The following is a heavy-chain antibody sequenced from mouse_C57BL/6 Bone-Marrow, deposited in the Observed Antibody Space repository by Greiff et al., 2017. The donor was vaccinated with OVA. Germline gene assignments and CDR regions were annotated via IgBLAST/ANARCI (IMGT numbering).Heavy chain of an antibody. CDR3: ARAGIYYGRGPWFAY. CDR2: IYPGDGDT. J-gene: IGHJ3*01. Sequence: QVQLKESGPELVKPGASVKISCKASGYAFSSSWMNWVKQRPGKGLEWIGRIYPGDGDTNYNGKFKGKATLTADKSSSTAYMQLSSLTSEDSAVYFCARAGIYYGRGPWFAYWGQGTLVTVSA. D-gene: IGHD2-1*01. V-gene: IGHV1-82*01. CDR1: GYAFSSSW.